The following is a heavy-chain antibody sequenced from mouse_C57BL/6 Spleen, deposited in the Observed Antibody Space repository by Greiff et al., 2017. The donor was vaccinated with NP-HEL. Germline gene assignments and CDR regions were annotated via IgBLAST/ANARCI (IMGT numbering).Heavy chain of an antibody. J-gene: IGHJ2*01. CDR2: IYPGDGDT. V-gene: IGHV1-82*01. D-gene: IGHD1-1*01. CDR1: GYAFSSSW. Sequence: VKLQQSGPELVKPGASVKISCKASGYAFSSSWMNWVKQRPGKGLEWIGRIYPGDGDTNYNGKFKGKATLTADKSSSTAYMQLSSLTSEDSAVYFCARYYYGSSYHRYFDYWGQGTTLTVSS. CDR3: ARYYYGSSYHRYFDY.